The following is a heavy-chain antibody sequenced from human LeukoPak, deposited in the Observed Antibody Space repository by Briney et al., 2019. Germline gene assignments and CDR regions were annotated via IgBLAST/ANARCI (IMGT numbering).Heavy chain of an antibody. Sequence: SETLSLTYTFSGGSISSGSYYWSWIRQPAGKGLEWIGRIYTSGSTHYNPPLKSRVTISVDTSKNQFSLKLSSVTAADTAVYYCARVRSSSTSLVFDYWGQGTLVTVSS. D-gene: IGHD2-2*01. J-gene: IGHJ4*02. CDR3: ARVRSSSTSLVFDY. V-gene: IGHV4-61*02. CDR2: IYTSGST. CDR1: GGSISSGSYY.